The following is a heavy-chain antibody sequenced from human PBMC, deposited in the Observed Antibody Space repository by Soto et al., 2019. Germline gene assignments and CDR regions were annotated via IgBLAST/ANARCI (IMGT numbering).Heavy chain of an antibody. Sequence: SETLSLTCTVSGGSISSSSYYWGWIRQPPGKGLEWIGSIYYSGSTYYNPSLKSRVTISVDTSKNQFSLKLSSVTAADTPVYYCAGGCFWFQLLTPKGVRHRPRNWFDPWGQGTLGTVSS. CDR1: GGSISSSSYY. D-gene: IGHD2-2*01. CDR3: AGGCFWFQLLTPKGVRHRPRNWFDP. J-gene: IGHJ5*02. V-gene: IGHV4-39*01. CDR2: IYYSGST.